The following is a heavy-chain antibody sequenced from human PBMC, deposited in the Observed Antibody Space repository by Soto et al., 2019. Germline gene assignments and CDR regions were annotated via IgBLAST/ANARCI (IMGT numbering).Heavy chain of an antibody. CDR1: GGTFSSYA. J-gene: IGHJ3*02. Sequence: ASVKFSCKASGGTFSSYAISWVRQAPGQGLEWMGGIIPIFGTANYAQKFQGRVTITADKSTSTAYMELSSLRSEDTAVYYCARDYYDSSGYYSLAFDIWGQGTMVTVSS. V-gene: IGHV1-69*06. D-gene: IGHD3-22*01. CDR3: ARDYYDSSGYYSLAFDI. CDR2: IIPIFGTA.